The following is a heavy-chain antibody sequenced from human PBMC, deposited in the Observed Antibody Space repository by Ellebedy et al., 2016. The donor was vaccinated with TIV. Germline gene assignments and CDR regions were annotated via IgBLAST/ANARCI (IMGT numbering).Heavy chain of an antibody. Sequence: GESLKISXAASGFTFSSYGMHWVRQAPGKGLEWVAVISYDGSNKYYADSVKGRFTISRDNSKNTLYLQMNSLRAEDTAVYYCAESTGYYYYAMDVWGQGTTVTVSS. CDR2: ISYDGSNK. J-gene: IGHJ6*02. CDR3: AESTGYYYYAMDV. D-gene: IGHD1-14*01. CDR1: GFTFSSYG. V-gene: IGHV3-30*03.